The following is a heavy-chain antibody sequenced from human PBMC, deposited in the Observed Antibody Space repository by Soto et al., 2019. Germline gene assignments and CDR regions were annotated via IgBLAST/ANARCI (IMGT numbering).Heavy chain of an antibody. CDR2: IYHSGST. V-gene: IGHV4-4*02. CDR3: ANSHAGAHITAAVH. CDR1: GGSISSSDW. Sequence: SETLSLTCAVSGGSISSSDWWSWVRQPPGKGLEWIGEIYHSGSTNYNPSLKSRVTISVDRSKNQFSLKLSSVTAADTAVYYCANSHAGAHITAAVHWGQGTLVTVSS. D-gene: IGHD6-13*01. J-gene: IGHJ4*02.